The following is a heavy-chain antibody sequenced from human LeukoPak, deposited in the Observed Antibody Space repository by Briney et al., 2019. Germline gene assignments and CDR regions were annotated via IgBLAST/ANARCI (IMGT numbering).Heavy chain of an antibody. CDR2: ISASGGST. J-gene: IGHJ4*02. Sequence: GGSLRLSCAASGFTFSSYAVSWVRQAPGKGLEWVSAISASGGSTYYADSVKGRFTISRDNSKNTLYLQMNSLRAEDTAVYYCAKDGPYSSGWYGYWGQGTLVTVSS. CDR1: GFTFSSYA. D-gene: IGHD6-19*01. CDR3: AKDGPYSSGWYGY. V-gene: IGHV3-23*01.